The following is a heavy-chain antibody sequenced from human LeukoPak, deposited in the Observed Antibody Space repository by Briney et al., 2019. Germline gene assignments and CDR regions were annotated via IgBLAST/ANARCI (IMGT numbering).Heavy chain of an antibody. J-gene: IGHJ6*03. D-gene: IGHD3-3*01. Sequence: GGSLRLSCAASRFTFSSYALSWVRPTPGEGLEWVSAISGSGGSTYYADSVKARFTISRDNSKNTLHLQMNSLRAEDTAVYYCAKFVRFLEWSPPYGRDGYYMDVWGKGTTVTVSS. CDR3: AKFVRFLEWSPPYGRDGYYMDV. CDR2: ISGSGGST. CDR1: RFTFSSYA. V-gene: IGHV3-23*01.